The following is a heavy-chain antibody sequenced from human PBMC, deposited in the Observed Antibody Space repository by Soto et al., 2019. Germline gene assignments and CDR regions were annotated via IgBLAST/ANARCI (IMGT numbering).Heavy chain of an antibody. V-gene: IGHV4-59*08. D-gene: IGHD6-6*01. CDR3: ARLPYYSSSPPYFDY. J-gene: IGHJ4*02. CDR2: IYYSGST. CDR1: GGSISSYY. Sequence: LSLTCTVSGGSISSYYWSWIRQPPGKGLEWIGYIYYSGSTNYNPSLKSRVTISVDTSKNQFSLKLSSVTAADTAVYYCARLPYYSSSPPYFDYWGQGTLVTVSS.